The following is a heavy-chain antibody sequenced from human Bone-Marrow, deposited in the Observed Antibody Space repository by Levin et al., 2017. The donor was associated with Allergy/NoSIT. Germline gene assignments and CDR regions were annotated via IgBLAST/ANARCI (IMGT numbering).Heavy chain of an antibody. CDR2: ISGSGDST. J-gene: IGHJ4*02. D-gene: IGHD3-10*01. CDR3: AKDRDLYGTGSLGN. V-gene: IGHV3-23*01. CDR1: GFTFSNYA. Sequence: GESLKISCAASGFTFSNYAMSWVRQAPGKGLEWVSGISGSGDSTYDGDSVKGRFTLSRDNSKNTPYLQMNSLRAEDTAVYYCAKDRDLYGTGSLGNWGQGTLVTVSS.